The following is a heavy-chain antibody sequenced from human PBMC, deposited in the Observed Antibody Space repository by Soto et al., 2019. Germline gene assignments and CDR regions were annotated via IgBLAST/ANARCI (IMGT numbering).Heavy chain of an antibody. J-gene: IGHJ4*02. CDR3: ARVIRSSGWYWIDY. D-gene: IGHD6-19*01. CDR2: ISSSATTI. CDR1: GFIFSSYE. V-gene: IGHV3-48*03. Sequence: GGSLRLSCSASGFIFSSYEMNWVRQAPGKGLEWVSYISSSATTIYYADSVKGRFTISRDNAKNSLYLHMNSLRAEDTAVYYCARVIRSSGWYWIDYWGQGTLVTVSS.